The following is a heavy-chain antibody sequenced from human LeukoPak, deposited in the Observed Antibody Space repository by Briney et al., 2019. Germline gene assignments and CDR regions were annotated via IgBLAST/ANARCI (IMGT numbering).Heavy chain of an antibody. Sequence: SETLSLTCTVSGGSVSSGSYYWSWIRQPPGKGLEWIGYIYYSGSTNYNPSLKSRVTISVDTSKNQFSLKLSSVTAADTAVCYCARYSYGYHYYYYGMDVWGKGTTVTVSS. J-gene: IGHJ6*04. V-gene: IGHV4-61*01. CDR3: ARYSYGYHYYYYGMDV. D-gene: IGHD5-18*01. CDR2: IYYSGST. CDR1: GGSVSSGSYY.